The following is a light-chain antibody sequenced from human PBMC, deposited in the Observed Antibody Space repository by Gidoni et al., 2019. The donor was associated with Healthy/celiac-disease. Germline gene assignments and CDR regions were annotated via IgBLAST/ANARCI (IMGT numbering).Light chain of an antibody. CDR3: MQALQTPRA. Sequence: DIVMTQSPLSLPVTPGDPASISCRSSQSLLHSNGYNYLDWYLQKPGQSPQLLIYLGSNRASGVPDRFSGSGSGTDFTLKISRVEAEDVGVYYCMQALQTPRAFGPGTKVDIK. J-gene: IGKJ3*01. V-gene: IGKV2-28*01. CDR1: QSLLHSNGYNY. CDR2: LGS.